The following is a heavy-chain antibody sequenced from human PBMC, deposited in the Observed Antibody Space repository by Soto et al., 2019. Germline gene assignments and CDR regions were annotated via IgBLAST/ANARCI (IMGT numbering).Heavy chain of an antibody. J-gene: IGHJ4*02. CDR1: GFTFTSSA. Sequence: GASVKVSCKASGFTFTSSAVQWVRQARGQRLEWIGWIVVGSGNTNYAQKFKERVTITRDMSTSTAYMELSSLRSEDTAEYYCAASSSYCGGDCLDSWGQGTLVTASS. D-gene: IGHD2-21*01. CDR3: AASSSYCGGDCLDS. V-gene: IGHV1-58*01. CDR2: IVVGSGNT.